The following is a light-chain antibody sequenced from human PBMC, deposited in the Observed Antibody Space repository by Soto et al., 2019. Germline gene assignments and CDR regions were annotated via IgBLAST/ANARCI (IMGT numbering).Light chain of an antibody. CDR3: QQYNSSPWT. Sequence: IQMTQAPSRLSASVSGRVTNTFPGRQSISHFLAWYQQKPGKVPKLLIYDASNMGSGVPSRFSGSGSGTEFSLTISSLQPDDFATYYCQQYNSSPWTFGLGTKVDIK. J-gene: IGKJ1*01. CDR2: DAS. V-gene: IGKV1-5*01. CDR1: QSISHF.